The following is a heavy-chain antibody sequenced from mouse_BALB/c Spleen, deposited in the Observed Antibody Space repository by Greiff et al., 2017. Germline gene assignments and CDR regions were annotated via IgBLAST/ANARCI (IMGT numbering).Heavy chain of an antibody. CDR3: ARCYLGLFAY. D-gene: IGHD2-12*01. J-gene: IGHJ3*01. Sequence: VQLQQSGAELVRPGASVTLSCKASGYTFTDYEMHWVKQTPGHGLEWIGAIYPETGGTAYNQKFKGKATLTADKSSSTAYMELRSLTSEDSAVYYCARCYLGLFAYWGQGTLVTVSA. V-gene: IGHV1-15*01. CDR2: IYPETGGT. CDR1: GYTFTDYE.